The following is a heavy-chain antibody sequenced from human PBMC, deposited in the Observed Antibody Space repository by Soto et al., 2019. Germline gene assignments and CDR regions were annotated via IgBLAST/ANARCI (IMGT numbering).Heavy chain of an antibody. D-gene: IGHD3-10*01. J-gene: IGHJ5*01. CDR3: ARDREDGSGTKYNWFDS. CDR2: TIPIFDTP. V-gene: IGHV1-69*13. Sequence: SVKVSCKASGGTFSSYGISWLRQAPGQGLEWMGGTIPIFDTPHYAQKFRDRVTITADATSTAYMELTSLTSEDTATYYCARDREDGSGTKYNWFDSWGQGTLVTVSS. CDR1: GGTFSSYG.